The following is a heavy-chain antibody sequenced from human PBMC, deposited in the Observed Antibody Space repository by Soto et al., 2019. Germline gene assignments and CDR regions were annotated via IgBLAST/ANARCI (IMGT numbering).Heavy chain of an antibody. V-gene: IGHV3-30-3*01. J-gene: IGHJ4*02. Sequence: LRLSCAASGFTFSSYAMHWVRQAPGKGLEWVAVISYDGSNKYYADSVKGRFTISRDNSKNTLYLQMNSLRAEDTAVYYCAGHSGWSNWGQGTLVTVSS. CDR2: ISYDGSNK. CDR1: GFTFSSYA. CDR3: AGHSGWSN. D-gene: IGHD6-19*01.